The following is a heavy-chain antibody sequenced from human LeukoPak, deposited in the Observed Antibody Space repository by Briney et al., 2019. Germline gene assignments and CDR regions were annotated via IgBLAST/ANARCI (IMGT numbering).Heavy chain of an antibody. V-gene: IGHV4-38-2*02. J-gene: IGHJ4*02. Sequence: SETLSLTCTVSGYSISSGYYWGWIRQPPGKGLEWIGSIYHSGSTYYNPSLKSRVTISVDTCKNQFSLKLSSVTAADTAVYYCASLVGAIDYWGQGTLVTVSS. D-gene: IGHD1-26*01. CDR1: GYSISSGYY. CDR2: IYHSGST. CDR3: ASLVGAIDY.